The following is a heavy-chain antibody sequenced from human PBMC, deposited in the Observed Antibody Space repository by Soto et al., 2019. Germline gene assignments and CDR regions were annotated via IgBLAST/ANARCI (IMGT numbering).Heavy chain of an antibody. CDR2: IYSDGYT. CDR1: GFTVSISY. D-gene: IGHD2-2*01. CDR3: ARRKFCSSTTCFDY. V-gene: IGHV3-66*01. Sequence: EVQLVESGGALVQPGGSLRLSCAASGFTVSISYMTWVRQVPGKGLEWVSIIYSDGYTYYADSVKGRFTISRDSSNNTFYLEMAGLRADDTAVYFCARRKFCSSTTCFDYWGQGTRVTVSS. J-gene: IGHJ4*02.